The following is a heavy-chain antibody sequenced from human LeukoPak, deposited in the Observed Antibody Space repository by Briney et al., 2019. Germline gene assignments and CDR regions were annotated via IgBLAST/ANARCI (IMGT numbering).Heavy chain of an antibody. Sequence: ASVKVSCKASGDTFTSYYMHWVRQTPGQGLEWMGIINPSGGSTSYAQKFQGRVTMTRDTSTSTVYMELSSLRSEDTAVYYCAREQGTRAYYDYVWGSYRPYDAFDIWGQGTMVTVSS. D-gene: IGHD3-16*02. CDR3: AREQGTRAYYDYVWGSYRPYDAFDI. CDR2: INPSGGST. CDR1: GDTFTSYY. J-gene: IGHJ3*02. V-gene: IGHV1-46*01.